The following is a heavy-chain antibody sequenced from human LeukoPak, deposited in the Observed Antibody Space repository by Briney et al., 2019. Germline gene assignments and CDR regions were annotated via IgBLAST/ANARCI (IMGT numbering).Heavy chain of an antibody. CDR1: GFTFSSYG. V-gene: IGHV3-30*03. Sequence: GGSLRLSCAASGFTFSSYGMHWVRQAPGKGLEWVAVISYDGSNKYYADSVKGRFTISRDNSKNTLYLQMNSLRAEDTAVYYCARGLVWFGESDDAFDIWGQGTMVTVSS. J-gene: IGHJ3*02. CDR3: ARGLVWFGESDDAFDI. CDR2: ISYDGSNK. D-gene: IGHD3-10*01.